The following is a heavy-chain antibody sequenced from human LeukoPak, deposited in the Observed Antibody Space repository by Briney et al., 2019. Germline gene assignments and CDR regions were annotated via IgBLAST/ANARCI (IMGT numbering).Heavy chain of an antibody. Sequence: GGSLRLSCAASGFTFSSYGMHWVRQAPGKGLEWVAVIWYDGSNKYYADSVKGRFTISRDNSKNTLYLQMNSLRAEDTAVYYCAKGFGRFGELLSYYSDYWGQGTLVTVSS. J-gene: IGHJ4*02. V-gene: IGHV3-33*06. CDR1: GFTFSSYG. CDR3: AKGFGRFGELLSYYSDY. CDR2: IWYDGSNK. D-gene: IGHD3-10*01.